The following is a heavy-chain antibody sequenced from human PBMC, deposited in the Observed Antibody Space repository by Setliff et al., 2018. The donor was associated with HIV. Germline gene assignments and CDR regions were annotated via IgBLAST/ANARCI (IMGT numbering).Heavy chain of an antibody. D-gene: IGHD5-12*01. J-gene: IGHJ3*02. Sequence: GGSLRLSCAASGFTFSNYAMNWVRQAPGKGPEWVSVIYSGSTYYADSVKGRFTISRDNSKNTLYLQLNSLRAEDTAVYYCAKGIEMATIMSAFDIWGQGTMVTVSS. V-gene: IGHV3-23*03. CDR3: AKGIEMATIMSAFDI. CDR1: GFTFSNYA. CDR2: IYSGST.